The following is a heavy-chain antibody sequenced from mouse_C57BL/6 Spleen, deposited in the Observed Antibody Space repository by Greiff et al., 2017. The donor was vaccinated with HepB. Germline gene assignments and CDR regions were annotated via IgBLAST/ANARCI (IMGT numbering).Heavy chain of an antibody. CDR2: IYPGSGST. D-gene: IGHD2-2*01. V-gene: IGHV1-55*01. CDR3: ARIYGYDVGFAY. Sequence: QVHVKQPGAELVKPGASVKMSCKASGYTFTSYWITWVKQRPGQGLEWIGDIYPGSGSTNYNEKFKSKATLTVDTSSSTAYMQLSSLTSEDSAVYYCARIYGYDVGFAYWGQGTLVTVSA. J-gene: IGHJ3*01. CDR1: GYTFTSYW.